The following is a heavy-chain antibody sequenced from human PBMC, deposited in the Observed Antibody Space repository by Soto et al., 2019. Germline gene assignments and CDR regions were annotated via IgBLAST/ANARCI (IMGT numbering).Heavy chain of an antibody. CDR2: IYYGGST. V-gene: IGHV4-59*01. Sequence: SETLSLTCTVSGGSISSYYWSWIRQPPGKGLEWIGYIYYGGSTNYNPSLKSRVTISVDTSKNQFSLKLSSVTAADTAVYYCARGDPLLWFGEKVYYGMDVWGQGTTVTVPS. J-gene: IGHJ6*02. D-gene: IGHD3-10*01. CDR1: GGSISSYY. CDR3: ARGDPLLWFGEKVYYGMDV.